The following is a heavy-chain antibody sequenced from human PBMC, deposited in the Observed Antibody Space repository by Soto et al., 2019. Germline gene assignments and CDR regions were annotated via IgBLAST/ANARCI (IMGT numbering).Heavy chain of an antibody. V-gene: IGHV3-7*01. Sequence: RGSLRLSCAASGFTFSSYWMSWVRQAPGKGLEWVANIKQDGSEKYYVDSVKGRFTISRDNAKNSLYLQMNSLRAEDTAVYYCARESAILYYDFWSGYSNIYFDYWGQGTLVTVSS. CDR1: GFTFSSYW. CDR2: IKQDGSEK. D-gene: IGHD3-3*01. J-gene: IGHJ4*02. CDR3: ARESAILYYDFWSGYSNIYFDY.